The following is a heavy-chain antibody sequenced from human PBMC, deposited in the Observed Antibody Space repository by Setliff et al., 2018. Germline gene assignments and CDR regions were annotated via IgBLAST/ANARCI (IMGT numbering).Heavy chain of an antibody. CDR1: GFIFSNFG. J-gene: IGHJ4*02. CDR2: VSFDGRNK. Sequence: SCGASGFIFSNFGMHWVRQAPGKGLEWVAAVSFDGRNKYYEDSVKGRFSISRDNAKNSLYLQMNSLRAEDTAVYYCARDPHFDSWGQGTLVTVSS. CDR3: ARDPHFDS. V-gene: IGHV3-30*03.